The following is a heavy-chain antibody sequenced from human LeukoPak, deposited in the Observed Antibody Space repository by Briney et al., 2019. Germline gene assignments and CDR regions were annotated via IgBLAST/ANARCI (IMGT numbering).Heavy chain of an antibody. D-gene: IGHD3-9*01. CDR1: GYTFTNYW. V-gene: IGHV5-51*01. CDR2: ILPGDSDT. CDR3: ARQYYETLTGPNLFDA. Sequence: GESLKISCKGSGYTFTNYWIGWVRQMPGKGLEWMGIILPGDSDTRYSPSFKGQVTMSVDKSISTAYLQWSSLKASDTAMYYCARQYYETLTGPNLFDAWGQGTLVTVSS. J-gene: IGHJ5*02.